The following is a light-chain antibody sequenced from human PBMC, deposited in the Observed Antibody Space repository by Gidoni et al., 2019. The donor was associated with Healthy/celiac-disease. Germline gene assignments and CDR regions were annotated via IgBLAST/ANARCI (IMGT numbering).Light chain of an antibody. Sequence: DIQMTQSPSTLSASVGDRVTITCRASQSISSLLAWYQQKPGKAPKLLIYKASSLESGVPSRFSGSGSGKEFTLTISSLQADDFATYYRQQYNSYPWTFGQGTKVEIK. V-gene: IGKV1-5*03. CDR1: QSISSL. CDR2: KAS. J-gene: IGKJ1*01. CDR3: QQYNSYPWT.